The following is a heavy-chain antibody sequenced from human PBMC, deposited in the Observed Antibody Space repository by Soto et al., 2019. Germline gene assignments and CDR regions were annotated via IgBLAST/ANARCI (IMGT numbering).Heavy chain of an antibody. J-gene: IGHJ5*02. CDR2: IYYLGGT. D-gene: IGHD3-16*02. V-gene: IGHV4-39*01. Sequence: SETLSLTCTVSVGSISSSTYYWGWIRQPPGKGLEWIGSIYYLGGTYYNPSLESRVTISVDTSRTQFSLKLNSVTAADTALYFCARSLSSDFNWFDPWGQGTLVTVSS. CDR3: ARSLSSDFNWFDP. CDR1: VGSISSSTYY.